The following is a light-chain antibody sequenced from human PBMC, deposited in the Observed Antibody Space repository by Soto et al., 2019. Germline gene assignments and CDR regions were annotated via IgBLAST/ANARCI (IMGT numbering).Light chain of an antibody. CDR3: QHYVYPQWT. Sequence: DIQMTQSPSSLSASVGDRVTITCQASQDISNYLNWYQQKPGKAPKLLIYDASNLETGVPSRFSGSGSGTDFTFTIRRLEPEDFAVYFCQHYVYPQWTFGPGTKVEIK. CDR2: DAS. V-gene: IGKV1-33*01. CDR1: QDISNY. J-gene: IGKJ1*01.